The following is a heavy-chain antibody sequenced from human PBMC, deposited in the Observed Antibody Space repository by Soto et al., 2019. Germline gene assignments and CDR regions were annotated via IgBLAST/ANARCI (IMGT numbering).Heavy chain of an antibody. Sequence: EVQLLESGGGLVQPGGSLRLSCAASGFTFSSYAMSWVRQAPGTGLEWVSTISGSGGNAYYADSVKGRFSISRDNSKNTLRLQMNSLRADDTAVYYCAKDGASGSYPPYFYFGMDVWGQGTTGTVSS. CDR2: ISGSGGNA. V-gene: IGHV3-23*01. CDR1: GFTFSSYA. CDR3: AKDGASGSYPPYFYFGMDV. D-gene: IGHD1-26*01. J-gene: IGHJ6*02.